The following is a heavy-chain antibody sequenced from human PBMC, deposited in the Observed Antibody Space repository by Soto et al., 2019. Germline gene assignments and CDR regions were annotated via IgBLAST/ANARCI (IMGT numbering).Heavy chain of an antibody. D-gene: IGHD1-26*01. V-gene: IGHV3-30*18. CDR1: GFVFSDYA. J-gene: IGHJ4*02. CDR3: AKDWAHTFSGSYWAS. CDR2: VLFDGNKK. Sequence: QVQLVESGGGVVRPGRSLGLSCSASGFVFSDYAMHWVRQAPGKGMEWVAVVLFDGNKKYYADSVKGRFTISRDNSKNTLYLQMHSLRAEDTAVCYCAKDWAHTFSGSYWASWGQGSLVTVSS.